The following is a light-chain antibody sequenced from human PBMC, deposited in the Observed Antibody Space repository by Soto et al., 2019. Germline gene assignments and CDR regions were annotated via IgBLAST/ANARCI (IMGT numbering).Light chain of an antibody. CDR2: AAS. Sequence: ATQMTQSPSSLSASVGEKIIITCRASRDVGSDVSWYQQKPGQAPKLLIYAASNLYTGVPSRFSGSRSGTEFTLTISSLQPEDFASYYCLQDYGDSWTLGQGTKVDIK. CDR3: LQDYGDSWT. V-gene: IGKV1-6*01. J-gene: IGKJ1*01. CDR1: RDVGSD.